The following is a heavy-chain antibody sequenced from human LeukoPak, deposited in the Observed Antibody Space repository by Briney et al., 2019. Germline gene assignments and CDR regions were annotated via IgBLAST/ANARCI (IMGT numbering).Heavy chain of an antibody. CDR1: GGTFSGYA. V-gene: IGHV1-69*13. D-gene: IGHD6-19*01. CDR3: ARVRGGYSSGWDHFDY. CDR2: IIPIFGTA. J-gene: IGHJ4*02. Sequence: GPSVKVSCKASGGTFSGYAISWVRQAPGQGLEWMGGIIPIFGTANYAQKFQGRVTITADESTSTAYMELSSLRSEDTAVYYCARVRGGYSSGWDHFDYWGQGTLVTVSS.